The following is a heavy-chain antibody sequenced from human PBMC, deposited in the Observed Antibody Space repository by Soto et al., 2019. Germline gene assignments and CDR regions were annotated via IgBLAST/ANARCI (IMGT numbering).Heavy chain of an antibody. J-gene: IGHJ3*02. CDR1: GGTFSSYA. D-gene: IGHD3-3*01. CDR3: AREGGYDFWSGPKSRACHGAFDI. V-gene: IGHV1-69*01. CDR2: IIPIFGTA. Sequence: QVQLVQSGAEVKKPGSSVKVSCKASGGTFSSYAISWVRQAPGQGLEWMGGIIPIFGTANYAQKFQGRVTITADESTSTAYMELSSLRSEDTAVYYCAREGGYDFWSGPKSRACHGAFDIWGQGTMVTVSS.